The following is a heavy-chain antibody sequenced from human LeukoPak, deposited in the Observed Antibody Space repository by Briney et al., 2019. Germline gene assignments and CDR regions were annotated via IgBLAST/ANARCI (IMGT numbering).Heavy chain of an antibody. CDR3: AKARDSLGELSYH. Sequence: GGSLRLSCAASGFTFSSYAMSWVRQAPGKGLEWVSAISHDGGTPYYADSVKGRFTISRDSSKNTVYLQMNSLRAEDTAVYYCAKARDSLGELSYHGGQGTLVTVSS. CDR1: GFTFSSYA. CDR2: ISHDGGTP. J-gene: IGHJ4*02. D-gene: IGHD3-16*02. V-gene: IGHV3-23*01.